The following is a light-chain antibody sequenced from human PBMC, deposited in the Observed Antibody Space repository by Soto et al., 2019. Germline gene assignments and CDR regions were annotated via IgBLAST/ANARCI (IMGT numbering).Light chain of an antibody. CDR1: QDINSR. Sequence: DIQMTQSPSSVSASVVDTVTITCRASQDINSRLAWFQQQPGRPPKYVIQAATMLQSGFPSRFAGSGSGRDFTLTIHTLQPEDSATYYCLQVANFPRTFGQGTKVDIK. V-gene: IGKV1-12*01. CDR3: LQVANFPRT. J-gene: IGKJ1*01. CDR2: AAT.